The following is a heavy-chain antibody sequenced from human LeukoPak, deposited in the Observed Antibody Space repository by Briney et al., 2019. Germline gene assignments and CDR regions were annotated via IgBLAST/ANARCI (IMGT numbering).Heavy chain of an antibody. CDR3: AKTRPLDSSSWSHGDY. Sequence: PGGSLRLSCAASGFTFSSYAMSWVRQAPGKGLEWVSAISGSGDSTYYGDSVKGRFTISRDNSKNTLYLQMNSLRAEDTAVYYCAKTRPLDSSSWSHGDYWGQGKLVTVSS. D-gene: IGHD6-13*01. CDR2: ISGSGDST. J-gene: IGHJ4*02. V-gene: IGHV3-23*01. CDR1: GFTFSSYA.